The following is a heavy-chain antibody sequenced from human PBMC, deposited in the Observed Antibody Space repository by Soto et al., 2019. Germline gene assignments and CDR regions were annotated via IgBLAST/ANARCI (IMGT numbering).Heavy chain of an antibody. D-gene: IGHD2-2*01. Sequence: GASVKVSCKASGGTFSSYAISWVRQAPGQGLEWMGGIIPIFGTANYAQKFQGRVTITADESTSTAYMELSSLRSEDTAVYYCARVVEDIVVVPAARNINWLDPWGQGTLVTVYS. J-gene: IGHJ5*02. V-gene: IGHV1-69*13. CDR3: ARVVEDIVVVPAARNINWLDP. CDR1: GGTFSSYA. CDR2: IIPIFGTA.